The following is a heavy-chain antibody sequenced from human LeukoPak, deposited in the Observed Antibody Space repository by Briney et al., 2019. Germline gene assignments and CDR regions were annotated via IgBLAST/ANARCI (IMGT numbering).Heavy chain of an antibody. CDR2: IIPIFGTA. CDR3: AREKLRTVYYYDSSGHLDY. J-gene: IGHJ4*02. Sequence: GASVKVSCTASGGTFSSYAISWVRQAPGQGLEWMGGIIPIFGTANYAQKFQGRVTITADESTSTAYMELSSLRSEDTAVYYCAREKLRTVYYYDSSGHLDYWGQGTLVTVSS. D-gene: IGHD3-22*01. V-gene: IGHV1-69*13. CDR1: GGTFSSYA.